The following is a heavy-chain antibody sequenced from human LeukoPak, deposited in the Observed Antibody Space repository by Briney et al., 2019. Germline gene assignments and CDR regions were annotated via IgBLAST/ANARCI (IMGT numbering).Heavy chain of an antibody. CDR1: GFTFSSYA. CDR2: SSGSGGST. J-gene: IGHJ6*02. D-gene: IGHD3-9*01. CDR3: AKVLQPYYDIGRYYYGMDV. Sequence: GGSLRLSCAASGFTFSSYAMSWVRQAPGKGLEWVSASSGSGGSTYYADSVKGRFTISRGNSKHTLYLQMNSLRAEDTAVYYCAKVLQPYYDIGRYYYGMDVWGQGTTVTVSS. V-gene: IGHV3-23*01.